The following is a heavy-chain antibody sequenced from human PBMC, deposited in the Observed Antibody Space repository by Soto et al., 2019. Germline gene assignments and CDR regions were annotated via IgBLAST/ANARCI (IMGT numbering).Heavy chain of an antibody. D-gene: IGHD3-3*01. CDR2: IYYSGST. CDR3: ARSTAYYDFWSGYPSFDY. CDR1: GGSISSYY. V-gene: IGHV4-59*01. Sequence: SETLSLTCTVSGGSISSYYWSWIRQPPGKGLEWIGYIYYSGSTNYNPSLKSRVTISVDTSKNQFSLKLSSVTAADTAVYYCARSTAYYDFWSGYPSFDYWGQGTLVTVSS. J-gene: IGHJ4*02.